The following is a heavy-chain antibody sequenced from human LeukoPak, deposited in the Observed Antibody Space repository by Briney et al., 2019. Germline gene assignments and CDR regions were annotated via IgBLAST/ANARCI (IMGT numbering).Heavy chain of an antibody. D-gene: IGHD3-22*01. J-gene: IGHJ5*02. CDR2: INHSGST. Sequence: SETLSLTCAVYGGSFSGYYWSWIRQPPGKGLGWIGEINHSGSTNYNPSLKSRVTISVDTSKNQFSLKLSSVTAADTAVYYCAKDTYYYDSSGSRWFGPWGQGTLVTVSS. CDR1: GGSFSGYY. V-gene: IGHV4-34*01. CDR3: AKDTYYYDSSGSRWFGP.